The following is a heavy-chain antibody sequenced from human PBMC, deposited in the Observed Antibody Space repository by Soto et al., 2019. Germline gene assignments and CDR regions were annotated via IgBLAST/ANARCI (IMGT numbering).Heavy chain of an antibody. D-gene: IGHD3-16*01. V-gene: IGHV2-5*02. CDR3: APIVTGCFT. Sequence: QITLKESGPTLVKPTQTLTLTCTISGLSLITRRVGVGRIRQPPGKALEWLALIYWDDDKRYSPSPKSRLTTTKATSKNPVVPTMTNMDPVDTATYDCAPIVTGCFTWGRGALVTVSS. J-gene: IGHJ5*02. CDR1: GLSLITRRVG. CDR2: IYWDDDK.